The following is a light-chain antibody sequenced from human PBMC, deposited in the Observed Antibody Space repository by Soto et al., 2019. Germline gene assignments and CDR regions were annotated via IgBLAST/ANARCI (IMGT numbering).Light chain of an antibody. V-gene: IGKV1-5*01. CDR1: QYISSW. CDR2: DTS. J-gene: IGKJ1*01. Sequence: DIQMTQSPSTLSGSVGDRVTITCRASQYISSWSAWYQQKPGTAPRLLIYDTSNLEDGVPSTFSGSGSGTDFTLTVSSLKPDDSATYYCQQYNTYPWMVGQGTKGDIK. CDR3: QQYNTYPWM.